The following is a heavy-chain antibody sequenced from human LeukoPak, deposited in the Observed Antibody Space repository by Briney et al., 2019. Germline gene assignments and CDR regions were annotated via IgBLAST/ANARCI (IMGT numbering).Heavy chain of an antibody. J-gene: IGHJ4*02. Sequence: PGGSLRLSCAASGFTFSSYWMHWVRQAPGKGLVWVSGINSDGSSTSYADSVKGRFTISRDNAKNTLYLQMNSLRAEDTAVYYCAKDAGAKYYFDYWGQGTLVTVSS. D-gene: IGHD4-17*01. CDR2: INSDGSST. CDR3: AKDAGAKYYFDY. CDR1: GFTFSSYW. V-gene: IGHV3-74*01.